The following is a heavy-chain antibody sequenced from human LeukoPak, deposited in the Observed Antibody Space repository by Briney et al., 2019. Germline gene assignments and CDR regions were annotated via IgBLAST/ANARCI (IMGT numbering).Heavy chain of an antibody. CDR1: GFTLSSYG. CDR3: ARGHLSTVVLSATGDAFEI. J-gene: IGHJ3*02. CDR2: ISYDGSNK. V-gene: IGHV3-30*03. Sequence: GGSLRLSCAASGFTLSSYGMHWVRQAPGRGLEWVAVISYDGSNKYYADSVKGRFTISRDNSKNTLYLQMNSLRAEDTAVYYCARGHLSTVVLSATGDAFEIWGQGTMVAVSS. D-gene: IGHD2-15*01.